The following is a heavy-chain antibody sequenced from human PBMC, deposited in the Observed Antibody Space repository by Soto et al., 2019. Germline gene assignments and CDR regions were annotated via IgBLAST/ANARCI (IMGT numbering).Heavy chain of an antibody. CDR3: ATPLRGSVHRDAFDI. J-gene: IGHJ3*02. CDR2: FDPEDGET. CDR1: GYTLTELS. V-gene: IGHV1-24*01. D-gene: IGHD1-1*01. Sequence: ASVKVSCKVSGYTLTELSMHWVRQAPGKGLEWMGGFDPEDGETIYAQKFQGRVTMTEDTSTDTAYMELSSLRSEDTAVYYCATPLRGSVHRDAFDIWGQGTMVTVSS.